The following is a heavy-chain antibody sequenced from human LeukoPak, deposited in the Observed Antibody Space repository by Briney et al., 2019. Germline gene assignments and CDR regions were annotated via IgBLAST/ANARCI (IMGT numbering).Heavy chain of an antibody. Sequence: GASVTVSCKASGYTFTSYGISWVRQAPGQGLEWMGRINPNSGGTNYAQKFQGRVTMTRDTSISTAYMELSRLRSDDTAVYYCARAKVGATPFDYWGQGTLVTVSS. D-gene: IGHD1-26*01. CDR3: ARAKVGATPFDY. V-gene: IGHV1-2*06. CDR2: INPNSGGT. J-gene: IGHJ4*02. CDR1: GYTFTSYG.